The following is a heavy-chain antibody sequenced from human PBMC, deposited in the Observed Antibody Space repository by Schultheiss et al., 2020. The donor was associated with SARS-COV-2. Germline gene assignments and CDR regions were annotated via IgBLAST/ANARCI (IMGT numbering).Heavy chain of an antibody. CDR2: ISSSGSTI. J-gene: IGHJ4*02. D-gene: IGHD2-15*01. CDR3: ARPSPRVVVAATGVDYFDY. CDR1: GFTFSSYE. Sequence: GGSLRLSCAASGFTFSSYEMNWVRQAPGKGLEWVSYISSSGSTIYYADSVKGRFTISRDNAKNLLYLQMNSLRAEDTAVYYCARPSPRVVVAATGVDYFDYWGQGTLVTVSS. V-gene: IGHV3-48*03.